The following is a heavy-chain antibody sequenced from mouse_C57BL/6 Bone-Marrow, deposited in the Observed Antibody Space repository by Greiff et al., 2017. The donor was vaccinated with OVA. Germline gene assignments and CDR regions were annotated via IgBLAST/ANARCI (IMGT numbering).Heavy chain of an antibody. Sequence: EVMLVESGGGLVQPKGSLKLSCAASGFTFNTYAMHWVRQAPGKGLEWVARIRSKSSNYATYYADSVKDRSTISRDDSQSMLYLQMNNLKTEDTAMYYCVREDYGSSSYAMDYWGQGTSVTVSS. CDR2: IRSKSSNYAT. CDR1: GFTFNTYA. V-gene: IGHV10-3*01. D-gene: IGHD1-1*01. CDR3: VREDYGSSSYAMDY. J-gene: IGHJ4*01.